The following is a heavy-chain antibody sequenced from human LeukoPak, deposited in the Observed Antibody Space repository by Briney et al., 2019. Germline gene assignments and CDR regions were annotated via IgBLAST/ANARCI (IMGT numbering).Heavy chain of an antibody. V-gene: IGHV1-18*01. CDR1: GYTFTSYG. J-gene: IGHJ4*02. CDR2: ISAYNGNT. Sequence: ASVKVSCKASGYTFTSYGISWVRQAPGQGLEWMGWISAYNGNTNYAQKLQGRVTMTTDTSTSTAYMELRSLRSDDTAVYYCAKDPSYYDYVWGSYNWGQGTLVTVSS. D-gene: IGHD3-16*01. CDR3: AKDPSYYDYVWGSYN.